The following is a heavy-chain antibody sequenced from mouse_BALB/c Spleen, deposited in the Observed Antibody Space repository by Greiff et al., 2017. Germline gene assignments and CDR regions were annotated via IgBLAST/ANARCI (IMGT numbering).Heavy chain of an antibody. CDR1: GYTFTSYW. CDR3: ARWDTTVVPFAY. J-gene: IGHJ3*01. Sequence: VQLQQPGAELVKPGASVKLSCKASGYTFTSYWMHWVKQRPGQGLEWIGEINPSNGRTNYNEKFKSKATLTVDKSSSTAYMQLSSLTSEDSAVYYCARWDTTVVPFAYWGQGALVTVSA. CDR2: INPSNGRT. V-gene: IGHV1S81*02. D-gene: IGHD1-1*01.